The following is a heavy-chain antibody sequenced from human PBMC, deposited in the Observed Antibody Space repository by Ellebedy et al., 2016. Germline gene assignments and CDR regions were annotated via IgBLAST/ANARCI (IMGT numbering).Heavy chain of an antibody. D-gene: IGHD2-21*01. CDR2: INPSSGST. Sequence: ASVKVSCXSSGYTFTTYYMHWVRQAPGQGLEWMGIINPSSGSTSYAQKFQGRVAMTRDTSTSTVYMELSSLTSEDTAVYYCARDRPPSARLGYFDYWGQGTLVTVSS. J-gene: IGHJ4*02. CDR3: ARDRPPSARLGYFDY. V-gene: IGHV1-46*01. CDR1: GYTFTTYY.